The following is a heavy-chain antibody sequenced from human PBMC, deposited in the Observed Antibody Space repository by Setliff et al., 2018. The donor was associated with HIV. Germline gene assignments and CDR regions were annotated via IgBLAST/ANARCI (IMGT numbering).Heavy chain of an antibody. Sequence: PSETLSLTCTVSGGSISSYYWSWIRQSPGKGLEWIGFIYYSGSTNYNPSLKSRVTISVDTSKNQFSLKLSSVTAADTAVYYCARTEDYSFGDAPFDCWGHGTLVTVSS. V-gene: IGHV4-59*01. CDR1: GGSISSYY. CDR3: ARTEDYSFGDAPFDC. D-gene: IGHD5-18*01. J-gene: IGHJ4*01. CDR2: IYYSGST.